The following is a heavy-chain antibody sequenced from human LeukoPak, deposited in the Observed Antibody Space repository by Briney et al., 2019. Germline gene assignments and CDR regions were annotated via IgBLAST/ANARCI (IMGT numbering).Heavy chain of an antibody. CDR1: GFTVSSFE. J-gene: IGHJ4*02. Sequence: GGSLRLSCEASGFTVSSFEINWVRQAPGKGLEWVSHISGSGGTMDYADSVKGRFTVSRDNGKKLVHLQLNSLRAEDTAVYFCARIPHPDYADAQWGQGTLVIVSS. D-gene: IGHD4-17*01. V-gene: IGHV3-48*03. CDR3: ARIPHPDYADAQ. CDR2: ISGSGGTM.